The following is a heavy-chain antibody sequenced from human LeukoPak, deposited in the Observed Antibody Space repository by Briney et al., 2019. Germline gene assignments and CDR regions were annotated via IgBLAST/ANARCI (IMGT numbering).Heavy chain of an antibody. V-gene: IGHV3-23*01. J-gene: IGHJ4*02. D-gene: IGHD6-13*01. Sequence: PGRSLRLSCAASGFTFNNYAMSWVRQAPGKGLEWVSVISGSGPTTYYADSVKGRFTISRDNSKNTLFLLMNGLRAEDTAVYYCAKGDSSSWYAGGFDYWGQGTLVTVSS. CDR1: GFTFNNYA. CDR2: ISGSGPTT. CDR3: AKGDSSSWYAGGFDY.